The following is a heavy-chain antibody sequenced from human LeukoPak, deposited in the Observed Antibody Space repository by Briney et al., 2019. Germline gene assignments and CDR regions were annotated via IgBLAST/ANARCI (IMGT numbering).Heavy chain of an antibody. CDR3: ARDLGITIFGVVRHRYGMDV. CDR1: GFTFSDYY. V-gene: IGHV3-11*01. J-gene: IGHJ6*02. Sequence: GGSLRLSCAASGFTFSDYYMSWIRQAPGKGLEWVSYISSSGSTIYYADSVKGRFTISRDNAKNSLYLQMNSLRAEDTAVYYCARDLGITIFGVVRHRYGMDVWGQGTTVTVSS. CDR2: ISSSGSTI. D-gene: IGHD3-3*01.